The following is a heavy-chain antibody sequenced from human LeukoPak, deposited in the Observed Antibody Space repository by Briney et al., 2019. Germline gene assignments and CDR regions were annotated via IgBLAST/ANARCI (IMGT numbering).Heavy chain of an antibody. Sequence: PGGSLRLSCVASGFMVSDYYMNWIRQAPGKGLEWISHISDGDDPIDYADSVKGRFSMSRDNAKNSLYLEVSGLRAEDTAVYYCVRGTYYSGSGLGSWFDPWGQGTLVTVSS. V-gene: IGHV3-11*01. J-gene: IGHJ5*02. CDR3: VRGTYYSGSGLGSWFDP. D-gene: IGHD2-21*01. CDR2: ISDGDDPI. CDR1: GFMVSDYY.